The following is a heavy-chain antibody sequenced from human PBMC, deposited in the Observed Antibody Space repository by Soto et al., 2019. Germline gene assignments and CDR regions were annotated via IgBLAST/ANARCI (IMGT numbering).Heavy chain of an antibody. V-gene: IGHV1-69*02. CDR1: GGTFGSYT. D-gene: IGHD1-20*01. CDR2: IIPILGIA. Sequence: ASVKVSCKASGGTFGSYTISWVRQAPGQGLEWMGRIIPILGIANYAQKFQGRVTITADKSTSTAYMELSSLRSEDTAVYYCARVGTITGTDLYFDYWGQGTLVTVSS. J-gene: IGHJ4*02. CDR3: ARVGTITGTDLYFDY.